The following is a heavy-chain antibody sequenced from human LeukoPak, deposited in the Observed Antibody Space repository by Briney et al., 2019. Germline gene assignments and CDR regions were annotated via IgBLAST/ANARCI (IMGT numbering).Heavy chain of an antibody. CDR1: GYTFTNYD. Sequence: GASVKVSCKASGYTFTNYDFLWVRQAPGQGLEWMGWINAGHGNTKYSQKFQGRVTITRDTSASTAYMELSSLRSEDTAVYYCARDQFYGDNPFDYWGQGTLVTVSS. J-gene: IGHJ4*02. CDR2: INAGHGNT. D-gene: IGHD4-17*01. V-gene: IGHV1-3*01. CDR3: ARDQFYGDNPFDY.